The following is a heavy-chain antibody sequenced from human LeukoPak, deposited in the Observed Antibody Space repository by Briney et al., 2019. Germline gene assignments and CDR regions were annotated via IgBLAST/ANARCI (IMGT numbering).Heavy chain of an antibody. D-gene: IGHD6-25*01. CDR2: VYYGRSP. CDR3: ARSSGTGTFSY. CDR1: GDSISRSTYY. Sequence: SETLSLTCTVSGDSISRSTYYWAWIRQHPGKGLEWIGSVYYGRSPYFNPSLESRATISVDTSKNHFSLKMSSVTAADTAVYYCARSSGTGTFSYWGQGTLVTVSS. J-gene: IGHJ4*02. V-gene: IGHV4-39*02.